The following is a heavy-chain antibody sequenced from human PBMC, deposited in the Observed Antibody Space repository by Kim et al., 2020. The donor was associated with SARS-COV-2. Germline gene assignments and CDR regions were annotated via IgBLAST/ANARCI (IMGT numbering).Heavy chain of an antibody. Sequence: SETLSLTCAVYGGSFSGYYWSWIRQPPGKGLEWIGEINHSGSTNYNPSLKSRVTISVDTSKNQFSLKLSSVTAADTVVYYCARGYAFCGGYDFDYWGQGTPVTVSS. CDR2: INHSGST. V-gene: IGHV4-34*01. D-gene: IGHD2-21*01. CDR1: GGSFSGYY. CDR3: ARGYAFCGGYDFDY. J-gene: IGHJ4*02.